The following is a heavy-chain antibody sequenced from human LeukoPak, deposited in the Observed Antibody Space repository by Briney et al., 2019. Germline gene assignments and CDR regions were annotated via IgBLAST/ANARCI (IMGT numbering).Heavy chain of an antibody. V-gene: IGHV1-69*05. D-gene: IGHD1-26*01. J-gene: IGHJ4*02. Sequence: SVKVSCKASGGTFSSYAISWVRQAPGQGLEWMGGIIPIFGTANYAQKFQGRVTVTRDTSMNTAYMELTTLTSDDTAVYYCAREARWDVKYFDNWGQGTLVTVSS. CDR2: IIPIFGTA. CDR3: AREARWDVKYFDN. CDR1: GGTFSSYA.